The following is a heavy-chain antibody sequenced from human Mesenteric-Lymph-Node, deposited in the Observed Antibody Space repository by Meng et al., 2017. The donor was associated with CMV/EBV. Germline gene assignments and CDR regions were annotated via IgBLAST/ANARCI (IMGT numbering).Heavy chain of an antibody. D-gene: IGHD6-13*01. CDR1: GGTFSDYT. V-gene: IGHV1-69*02. J-gene: IGHJ4*02. CDR3: ARGIFAAGTNN. Sequence: SVKVSCKASGGTFSDYTFSWVRQAPGQGLEWMGRIIPMFDIANYAQKFQGRVTITADKSTSTAYMDLSSLRSEDTAVYYCARGIFAAGTNNWGQGTVVTVSS. CDR2: IIPMFDIA.